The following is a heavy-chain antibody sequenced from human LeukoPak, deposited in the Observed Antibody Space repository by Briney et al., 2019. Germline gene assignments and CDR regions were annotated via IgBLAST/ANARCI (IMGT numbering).Heavy chain of an antibody. D-gene: IGHD6-13*01. J-gene: IGHJ4*02. CDR3: AREGIAAARNAFDY. CDR2: IYYSGST. Sequence: SETLSLTCAVSGGSISSGGYSWSWIRQPPGKGLEWIGYIYYSGSTYYNPSLKSRVTISVDTSKNQFSLKLSSVTAADTAVYYCAREGIAAARNAFDYWGQGTLVTVSS. CDR1: GGSISSGGYS. V-gene: IGHV4-31*11.